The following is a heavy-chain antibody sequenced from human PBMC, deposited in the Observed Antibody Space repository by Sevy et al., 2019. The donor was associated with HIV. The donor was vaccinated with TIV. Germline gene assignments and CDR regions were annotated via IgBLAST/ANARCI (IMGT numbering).Heavy chain of an antibody. V-gene: IGHV1-69*13. Sequence: ASVKVSCKASGGTFSSYAISWVRQAPGQGLEWMGGIIPIFGTANYAQKFQGRVTITADESTSTAYMELSSLRSEETAVYYCARECLEVGATTNWFDPWGQGTLVTVSS. CDR2: IIPIFGTA. CDR3: ARECLEVGATTNWFDP. CDR1: GGTFSSYA. D-gene: IGHD1-26*01. J-gene: IGHJ5*02.